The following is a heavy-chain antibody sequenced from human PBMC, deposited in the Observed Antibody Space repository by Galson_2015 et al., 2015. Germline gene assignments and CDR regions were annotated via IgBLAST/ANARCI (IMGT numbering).Heavy chain of an antibody. CDR2: ISYSGIT. CDR1: SGSVSSAGYY. CDR3: ARYIPTPSRGMDV. Sequence: SETLSLTCTVSSGSVSSAGYYWSWIRQLPGKGLEWIGYISYSGITTYNPSLESRVTTSIDTSKNRHFLKLSSVTAADTAVYYCARYIPTPSRGMDVWGQGTTVTVSS. V-gene: IGHV4-61*08. D-gene: IGHD2-2*02. J-gene: IGHJ6*02.